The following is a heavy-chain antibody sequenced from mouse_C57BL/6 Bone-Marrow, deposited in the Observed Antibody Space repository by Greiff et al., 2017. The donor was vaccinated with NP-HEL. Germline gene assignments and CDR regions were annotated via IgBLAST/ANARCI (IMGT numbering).Heavy chain of an antibody. D-gene: IGHD2-3*01. J-gene: IGHJ2*01. Sequence: RVEWVAYISSGSSTIYYADTVKGRFTISRDNAKNTLFLQMTSLRSEDTAMYYCATYDGYYAYYFDYWGQGTTLTVSS. V-gene: IGHV5-17*01. CDR3: ATYDGYYAYYFDY. CDR2: ISSGSSTI.